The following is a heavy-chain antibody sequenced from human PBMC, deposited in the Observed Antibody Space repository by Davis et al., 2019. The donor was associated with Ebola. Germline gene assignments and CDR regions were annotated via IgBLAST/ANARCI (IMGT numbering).Heavy chain of an antibody. D-gene: IGHD6-19*01. CDR2: MYYSGST. CDR3: ARESYSSGWFEY. J-gene: IGHJ4*02. V-gene: IGHV4-59*01. CDR1: AGSISSSY. Sequence: SETLSLTCTVSAGSISSSYWSWIRPPPGKGLEWIGYMYYSGSTDYNPSLQSRVTISVDTSKNQFSLRLSSVTAADTAVYFCARESYSSGWFEYWGQGTLVTVSS.